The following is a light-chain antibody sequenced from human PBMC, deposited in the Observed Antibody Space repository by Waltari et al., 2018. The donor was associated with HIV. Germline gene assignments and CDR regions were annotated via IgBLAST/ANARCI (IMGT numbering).Light chain of an antibody. CDR1: QTITTY. CDR3: QQSYNTPWT. CDR2: GAS. Sequence: DIQLTQSPSSLSASVGENVTITCRSSQTITTYLNWYKRKTGGAPKLLIFGASSLETGVPSRFSGRGSGTDFALTISGLQPDDFGSYYCQQSYNTPWTFGRGTTV. V-gene: IGKV1-39*01. J-gene: IGKJ1*01.